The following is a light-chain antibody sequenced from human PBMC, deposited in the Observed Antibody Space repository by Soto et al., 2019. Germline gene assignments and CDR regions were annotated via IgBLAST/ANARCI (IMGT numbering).Light chain of an antibody. CDR1: SSDVGGYNY. V-gene: IGLV2-14*01. Sequence: QSALTQPASVSGSPGQSITISCTGTSSDVGGYNYVSWYQQHPGNAPKLMIYDVSNRPSGVPNRFSGSKSGNTASLTISGLQAEDEADYYCGSYTGSLTLLYVFGTGTKLTVL. CDR3: GSYTGSLTLLYV. CDR2: DVS. J-gene: IGLJ1*01.